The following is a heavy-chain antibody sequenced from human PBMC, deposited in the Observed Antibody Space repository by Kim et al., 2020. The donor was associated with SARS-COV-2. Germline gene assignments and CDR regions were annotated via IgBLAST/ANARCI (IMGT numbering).Heavy chain of an antibody. CDR3: ARSGSYCSGRSCFDY. D-gene: IGHD2-15*01. Sequence: HKFQGRVAITADKSTSTAYMELSSLRSEETAVYYCARSGSYCSGRSCFDYWGQGTLVTVSS. J-gene: IGHJ4*02. V-gene: IGHV1-69*02.